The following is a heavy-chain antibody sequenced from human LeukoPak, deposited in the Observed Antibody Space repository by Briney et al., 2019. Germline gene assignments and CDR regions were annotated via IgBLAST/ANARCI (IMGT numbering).Heavy chain of an antibody. D-gene: IGHD3-22*01. CDR1: GFTFSSYA. J-gene: IGHJ4*02. V-gene: IGHV3-23*01. Sequence: GGSLRLSCTASGFTFSSYAMNWVRQAPGKGLEWVSGIGAGGTFTYYADSVKGRFTISRDNSRNTLYLQMNSLRADDTAVYYCAKEGADSRTYYFDYWGQGTLVTVSS. CDR3: AKEGADSRTYYFDY. CDR2: IGAGGTFT.